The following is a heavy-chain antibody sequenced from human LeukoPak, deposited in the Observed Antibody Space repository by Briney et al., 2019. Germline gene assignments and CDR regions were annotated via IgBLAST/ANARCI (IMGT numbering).Heavy chain of an antibody. CDR1: GFTVSSNY. V-gene: IGHV3-69-1*01. J-gene: IGHJ4*02. CDR2: IDVGSYA. Sequence: PGGSLRLSCAASGFTVSSNYTSWVRQAPGKGLEWVSSIDVGSYAYYANSVKGRFTISRDNAKNSLYLQMNSLRVEDTAVYYCAKDNLGYCSSTSCYTVDYWGQGTLVTVPS. CDR3: AKDNLGYCSSTSCYTVDY. D-gene: IGHD2-2*02.